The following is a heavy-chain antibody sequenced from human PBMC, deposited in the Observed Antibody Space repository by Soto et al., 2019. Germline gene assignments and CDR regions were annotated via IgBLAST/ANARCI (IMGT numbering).Heavy chain of an antibody. CDR2: VSFDEITT. V-gene: IGHV3-74*01. J-gene: IGHJ4*02. CDR1: GFTFSNDW. D-gene: IGHD1-26*01. Sequence: EVQLVESGGGLVQSGGSLRLSCAASGFTFSNDWKHWVRQAPGKGLVWVSRVSFDEITTNYADSVKGRFTVSGDNAKNTLFLQMNSLRVEDTAVYYCARGRRGAYYFDYWGQGTLVTVSS. CDR3: ARGRRGAYYFDY.